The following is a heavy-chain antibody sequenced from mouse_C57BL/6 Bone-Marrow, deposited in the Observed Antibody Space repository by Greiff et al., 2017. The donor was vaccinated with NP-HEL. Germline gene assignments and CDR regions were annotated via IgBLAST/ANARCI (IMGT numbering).Heavy chain of an antibody. D-gene: IGHD2-13*01. CDR3: ARGDSPWFAY. J-gene: IGHJ3*01. Sequence: VQLQQPGAELVKPGASVKLSCKASGYTFTSYWMQWVKQRPGQGLEWIGEIDPSDSYTNHNQKFKGKATLTVDTSSSTAYMQLSSLTSEDSAVYYCARGDSPWFAYWGQGTLVTVSA. CDR1: GYTFTSYW. V-gene: IGHV1-50*01. CDR2: IDPSDSYT.